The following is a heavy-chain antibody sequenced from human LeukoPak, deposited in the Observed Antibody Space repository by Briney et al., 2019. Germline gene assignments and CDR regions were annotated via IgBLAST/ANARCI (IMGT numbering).Heavy chain of an antibody. CDR2: IYYSGST. CDR1: GGSISSYY. V-gene: IGHV4-59*01. D-gene: IGHD6-6*01. CDR3: ARARYDSSSSWGRLIDY. Sequence: KPSETLSLTCTVSGGSISSYYWSWIRQPPGKGLEWIGYIYYSGSTNYNPSLKSRVTISVDTSKNQFSLKLSSVTAADTAVYYCARARYDSSSSWGRLIDYWGQETLVTVSS. J-gene: IGHJ4*02.